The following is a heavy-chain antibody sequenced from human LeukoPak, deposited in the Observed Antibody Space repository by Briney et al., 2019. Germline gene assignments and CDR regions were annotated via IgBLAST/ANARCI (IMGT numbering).Heavy chain of an antibody. CDR2: IIPIFGTA. J-gene: IGHJ4*02. CDR1: GGTFSSYA. Sequence: ASVKVSCKASGGTFSSYAISWVRQAPGQGLEWMGGIIPIFGTANYAQKFQGRVTITADESTSTAYMELSSLRSEDTAVYYCARGWGYSSKYYFDYWGQGTLVTVSS. V-gene: IGHV1-69*13. CDR3: ARGWGYSSKYYFDY. D-gene: IGHD5-18*01.